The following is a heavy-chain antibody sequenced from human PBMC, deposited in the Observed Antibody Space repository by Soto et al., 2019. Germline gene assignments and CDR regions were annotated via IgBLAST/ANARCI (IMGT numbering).Heavy chain of an antibody. CDR1: GFTFSGHW. CDR3: AREAGYCSRTSCYRRAFDT. CDR2: INTDGATP. V-gene: IGHV3-74*03. J-gene: IGHJ3*02. D-gene: IGHD2-2*01. Sequence: EVQLVESGGDLVQPGGSLRLSCAASGFTFSGHWMHWVRQVPGKGLEWVSRINTDGATPTYADSVKGRFTISRDNAKNTLYLQMSALRAEDTALYYCAREAGYCSRTSCYRRAFDTWGQGTTVTVSS.